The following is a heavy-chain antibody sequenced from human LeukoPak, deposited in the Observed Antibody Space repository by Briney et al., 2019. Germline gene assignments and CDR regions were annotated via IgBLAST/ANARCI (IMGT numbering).Heavy chain of an antibody. CDR3: ARHGIVVVPAAKADYYYYYMDV. CDR2: FYPGDSDT. Sequence: GESLKISCKGSGYSFTSYWIGWVRQMPGKGLEWMGIFYPGDSDTRYSPSFQGQVTISADKSISTSYLQWSSLKASDTAMYYCARHGIVVVPAAKADYYYYYMDVWGKGTTVTVSS. D-gene: IGHD2-2*01. CDR1: GYSFTSYW. J-gene: IGHJ6*03. V-gene: IGHV5-51*01.